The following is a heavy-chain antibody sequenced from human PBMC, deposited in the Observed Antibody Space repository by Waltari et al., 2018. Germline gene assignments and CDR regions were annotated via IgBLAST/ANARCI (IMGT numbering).Heavy chain of an antibody. CDR2: ISSSSSYI. CDR1: GFTFSSYS. V-gene: IGHV3-21*01. D-gene: IGHD6-13*01. Sequence: EVQLVESGGGLVKPGGSLRLSCAASGFTFSSYSMNWVRQAPGKGLEWVSSISSSSSYIYYADSVKGRFTISRDNAKNSLYLQMNSLRAEDTAVYYCARPIAAVGAFDIWGQGTMVTVSS. J-gene: IGHJ3*02. CDR3: ARPIAAVGAFDI.